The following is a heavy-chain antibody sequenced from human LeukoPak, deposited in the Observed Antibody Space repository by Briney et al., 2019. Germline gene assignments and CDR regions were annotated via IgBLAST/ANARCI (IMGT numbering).Heavy chain of an antibody. CDR3: ARQGPLTTAVTTRTNPFDY. CDR2: IYYSGST. Sequence: PSETLSLTCTVSAGSISSSYWSWIRQPPGKGLEWIGYIYYSGSTNYNPSLKSRVTISVDTSKNQFSLKLNSVTAADTAVYYCARQGPLTTAVTTRTNPFDYWGQGTLVTASS. CDR1: AGSISSSY. V-gene: IGHV4-59*08. D-gene: IGHD4-11*01. J-gene: IGHJ4*02.